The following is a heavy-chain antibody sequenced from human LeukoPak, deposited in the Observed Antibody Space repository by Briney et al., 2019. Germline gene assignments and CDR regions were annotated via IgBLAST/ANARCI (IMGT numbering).Heavy chain of an antibody. CDR2: IYHSGST. CDR1: GGSISSSNW. J-gene: IGHJ4*02. D-gene: IGHD3-10*01. CDR3: ARLRFRPY. Sequence: SETLSLTCAVSGGSISSSNWWSWVRQPPGKGLEWIGEIYHSGSTNYNPSLKSRVTISVDTSKNQFSLKLGSVTAADTAVYYCARLRFRPYWGQGTLVTVSS. V-gene: IGHV4-4*02.